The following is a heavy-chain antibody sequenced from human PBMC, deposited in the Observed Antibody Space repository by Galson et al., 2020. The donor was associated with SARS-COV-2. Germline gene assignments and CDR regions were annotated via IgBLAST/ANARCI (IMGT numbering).Heavy chain of an antibody. CDR3: ASYSETYYSDY. J-gene: IGHJ4*02. V-gene: IGHV5-51*01. D-gene: IGHD1-26*01. CDR1: GYSFSSYW. Sequence: HGESLKISCKASGYSFSSYWIGWVRQIPGKGLEWMGIIFSGDSNTRYSPSFQGQVTISADKSIRTAYLQWSSLKASDTAMYYCASYSETYYSDYWGQGTQVTVSS. CDR2: IFSGDSNT.